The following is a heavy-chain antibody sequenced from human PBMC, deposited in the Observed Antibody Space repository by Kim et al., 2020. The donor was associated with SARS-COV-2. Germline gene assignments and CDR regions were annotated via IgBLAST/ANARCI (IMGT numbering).Heavy chain of an antibody. D-gene: IGHD3-3*01. CDR1: GFTFSSYA. Sequence: GGSLRLSCAASGFTFSSYAMSWVRQAPGKGLEWVSAISGSGGSTYYADSVKGRFTISRDNSKNTLYLQMNSLRAEDTAVYYCAKRDSDRITIFGVVIAYWYFDLWGRGTLVTVSS. J-gene: IGHJ2*01. CDR3: AKRDSDRITIFGVVIAYWYFDL. V-gene: IGHV3-23*01. CDR2: ISGSGGST.